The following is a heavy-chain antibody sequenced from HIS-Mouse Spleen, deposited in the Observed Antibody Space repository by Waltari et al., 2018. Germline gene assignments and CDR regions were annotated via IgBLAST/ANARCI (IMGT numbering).Heavy chain of an antibody. J-gene: IGHJ2*01. V-gene: IGHV4-39*07. CDR2: IYYSGST. CDR3: AREIPYSSSWYDWYFDL. D-gene: IGHD6-13*01. CDR1: GGSISSSSYY. Sequence: QLQLQESGPGLVKPSETLSLTCTVSGGSISSSSYYWGWIRQPPGKGLEWIGSIYYSGSTYCNPSLKSRVTISVDTSNNQFSLKLSSVTAADTAVYYCAREIPYSSSWYDWYFDLWGRGTLVTVSS.